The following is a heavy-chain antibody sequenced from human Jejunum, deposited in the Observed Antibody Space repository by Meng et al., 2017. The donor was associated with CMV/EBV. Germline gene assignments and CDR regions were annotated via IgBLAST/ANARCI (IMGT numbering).Heavy chain of an antibody. Sequence: SCVASGFTFSSYEMNWVRQAPGKGLEWVSYISSSGNSIQYADSVKGRFTISRDNAKNSLYLQLSSLRVEDTAVYYCTGGLAADYWGQGTRVTVSS. CDR3: TGGLAADY. CDR1: GFTFSSYE. J-gene: IGHJ4*02. D-gene: IGHD6-19*01. V-gene: IGHV3-48*03. CDR2: ISSSGNSI.